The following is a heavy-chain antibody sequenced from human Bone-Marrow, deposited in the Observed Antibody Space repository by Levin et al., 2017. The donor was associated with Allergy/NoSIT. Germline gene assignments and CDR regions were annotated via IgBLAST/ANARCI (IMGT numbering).Heavy chain of an antibody. D-gene: IGHD3-22*01. CDR2: IYYTGTT. J-gene: IGHJ3*02. CDR3: ARDRDYYDSSGLPKDGYDI. V-gene: IGHV4-61*01. CDR1: GGSVNSGSFY. Sequence: SETLSLTCTVSGGSVNSGSFYWTWIRQPPGKGLEWIGYIYYTGTTHYNPSLKSRLTISVDTSKNQFSLKLTSVTAADTAVYYCARDRDYYDSSGLPKDGYDIWGQGTMVTVSS.